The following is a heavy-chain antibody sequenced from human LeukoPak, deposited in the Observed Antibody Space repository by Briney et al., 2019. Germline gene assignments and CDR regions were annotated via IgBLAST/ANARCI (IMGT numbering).Heavy chain of an antibody. Sequence: SETLSLTCAVYGGSFSGCYWSWIRQPPGKGLEWIGEINHSGSTNYNPSLKSRVTISVDTSKNQFSLKLSSVTAADTAVYYCARGILLWFGETQFDYWGQGTLVTVSS. CDR2: INHSGST. CDR1: GGSFSGCY. CDR3: ARGILLWFGETQFDY. J-gene: IGHJ4*02. V-gene: IGHV4-34*01. D-gene: IGHD3-10*01.